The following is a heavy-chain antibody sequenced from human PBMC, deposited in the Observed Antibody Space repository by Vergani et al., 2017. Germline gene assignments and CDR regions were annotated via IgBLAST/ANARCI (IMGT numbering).Heavy chain of an antibody. D-gene: IGHD2-15*01. CDR1: GGSINSDNYY. V-gene: IGHV4-61*02. J-gene: IGHJ4*02. CDR3: ATGSFLGGSCNKPLFDY. CDR2: IQTSGST. Sequence: QVQLQESGPGLVKPSQTLSLTCTVSGGSINSDNYYWSWIRQPAGKGLEWIGCIQTSGSTNYNPSLKSRVTMSEDTSKNQFSLNLTSVTAADTAVYFCATGSFLGGSCNKPLFDYWGQGTLVTVSS.